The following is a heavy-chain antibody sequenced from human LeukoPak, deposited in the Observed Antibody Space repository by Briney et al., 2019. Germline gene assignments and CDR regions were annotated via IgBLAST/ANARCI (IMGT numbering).Heavy chain of an antibody. CDR2: IFYTGST. CDR1: GGSISSYY. D-gene: IGHD3-22*01. Sequence: PSETLSLTCSVSGGSISSYYWSWIRQPPGKGLEWIGNIFYTGSTKYNPSHKSRVTISVDTSKNQISLKLSSVTAADTAMYYCARSAHYYYDSAGYGVAFDVWGQGTMVTVSS. J-gene: IGHJ3*01. V-gene: IGHV4-59*01. CDR3: ARSAHYYYDSAGYGVAFDV.